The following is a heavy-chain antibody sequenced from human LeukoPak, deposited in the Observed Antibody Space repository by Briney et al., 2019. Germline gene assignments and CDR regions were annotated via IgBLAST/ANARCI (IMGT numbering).Heavy chain of an antibody. CDR1: GGSFSGYY. CDR3: ARASSTIFGVVPNYYYYGMDV. V-gene: IGHV4-34*01. J-gene: IGHJ6*02. D-gene: IGHD3-3*01. Sequence: SETLSLTCAVYGGSFSGYYWSWIRQPPGKGLEWIGEINHSGSTNYNPSLKSRVTISVDTSKNQFSLKLSSVTAADTAVYYCARASSTIFGVVPNYYYYGMDVWGQGTTVTVSS. CDR2: INHSGST.